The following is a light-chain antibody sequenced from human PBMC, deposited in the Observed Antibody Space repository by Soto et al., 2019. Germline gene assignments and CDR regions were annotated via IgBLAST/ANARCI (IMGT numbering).Light chain of an antibody. CDR1: RSILYSATNRDY. CDR3: HKYYTPVGS. V-gene: IGKV4-1*01. CDR2: WAS. J-gene: IGKJ3*01. Sequence: DILITHSPDSLAVSLGWRSTINCKSSRSILYSATNRDYLAWYQQKPGQPPKLLIYWASTRESGLHDRFSGRGSGKDFPITISSPQAEDVEVYHRHKYYTPVGSFGPGNKVDIK.